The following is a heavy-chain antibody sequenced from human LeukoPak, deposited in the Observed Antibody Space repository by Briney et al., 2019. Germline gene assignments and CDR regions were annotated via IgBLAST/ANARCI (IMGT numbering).Heavy chain of an antibody. CDR3: AKETDYNYIYYFDY. V-gene: IGHV3-23*01. CDR1: GFTVSSNY. Sequence: GGSLRLSCAASGFTVSSNYMSWVRQAPGKGLEWVSGISGSGASTYYADSVKGRFTISRDNSKNTLYLQMNSLRAEDTAVYSCAKETDYNYIYYFDYWGQGTLVTVSS. CDR2: ISGSGAST. D-gene: IGHD5-24*01. J-gene: IGHJ4*02.